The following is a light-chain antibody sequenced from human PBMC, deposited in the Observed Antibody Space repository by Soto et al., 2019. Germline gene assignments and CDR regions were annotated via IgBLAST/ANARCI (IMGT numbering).Light chain of an antibody. CDR3: ISYTSSSTHV. CDR1: SSDVGAYNF. V-gene: IGLV2-14*03. J-gene: IGLJ1*01. Sequence: QSVLTQPASVSGSPEQSITISCTGTSSDVGAYNFVSWYQQHPGKLPKLMIFDVSRRPSGVSDRFSGSKSGNTASLTISGLQAEDEGDYYCISYTSSSTHVFGSGTKVTVL. CDR2: DVS.